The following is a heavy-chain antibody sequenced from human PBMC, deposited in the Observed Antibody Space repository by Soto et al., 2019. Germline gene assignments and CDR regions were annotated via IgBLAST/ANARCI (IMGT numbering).Heavy chain of an antibody. Sequence: PGESLKISCKGSGYSFTSYWIGWVRQMPGKGLEWMGIIYPGDSDTRYSPSFQGQVTISADKSISTAYLQWSSLKASDTAMYYCARQGSSIDAPGALFRFDPWGQGTLVTVSS. CDR3: ARQGSSIDAPGALFRFDP. CDR1: GYSFTSYW. CDR2: IYPGDSDT. V-gene: IGHV5-51*01. J-gene: IGHJ5*02. D-gene: IGHD6-6*01.